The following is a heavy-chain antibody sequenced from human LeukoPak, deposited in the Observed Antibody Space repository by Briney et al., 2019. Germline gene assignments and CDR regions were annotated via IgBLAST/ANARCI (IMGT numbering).Heavy chain of an antibody. Sequence: SVKVSCKASGGTFSSYAISWVRQAPGQGLEWMGGIIPIFGTANYAQKFQGRVTITADESTSTAYMELSSLRSEDTAVYYCARGPYYYDSSGYYGEYYAEYFQHWGQGTLVTVSS. D-gene: IGHD3-22*01. CDR1: GGTFSSYA. J-gene: IGHJ1*01. CDR3: ARGPYYYDSSGYYGEYYAEYFQH. V-gene: IGHV1-69*13. CDR2: IIPIFGTA.